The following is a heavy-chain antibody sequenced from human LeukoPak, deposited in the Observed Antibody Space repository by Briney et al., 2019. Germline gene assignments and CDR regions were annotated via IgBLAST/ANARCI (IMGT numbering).Heavy chain of an antibody. CDR1: GFTFSSYW. D-gene: IGHD5-12*01. V-gene: IGHV3-7*02. J-gene: IGHJ6*02. CDR2: IKRDGSEK. CDR3: ARVGSGYDSPYYYYGMDV. Sequence: PGGSLRLSCAASGFTFSSYWMSWVRQAPGKGLEWVANIKRDGSEKYYVDSVKGRFTISRDNAKNSLYLQMNSLRAEDTAVYYCARVGSGYDSPYYYYGMDVWGQGTTVTVSS.